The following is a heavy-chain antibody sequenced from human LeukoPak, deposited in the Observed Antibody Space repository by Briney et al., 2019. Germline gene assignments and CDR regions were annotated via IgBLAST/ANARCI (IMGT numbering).Heavy chain of an antibody. Sequence: GGSLRLSCEASGFTLSSYVMHWVRQAPGKGLEWVAAISYDGSNKYYADSVKGRFTISRDNSKNTLYLQMNSLRAEDTAVYYCARGHSWYATHLHYWGQGTLVTVSS. J-gene: IGHJ4*02. CDR1: GFTLSSYV. CDR3: ARGHSWYATHLHY. D-gene: IGHD6-13*01. CDR2: ISYDGSNK. V-gene: IGHV3-30*04.